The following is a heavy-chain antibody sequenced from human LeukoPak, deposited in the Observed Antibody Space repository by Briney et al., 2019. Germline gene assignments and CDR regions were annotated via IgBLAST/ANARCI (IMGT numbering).Heavy chain of an antibody. J-gene: IGHJ4*02. Sequence: SETLSLTCTVSGGSISSSSYYWGWIRQPPGKGLEWIGSIYYSGSTYYNPSLKSRVTISVDTSKNQFSLKLSSVTAADTAVYYCARVRYFDWLRPLYYFDYWGQGTLVTVSS. CDR3: ARVRYFDWLRPLYYFDY. CDR2: IYYSGST. D-gene: IGHD3-9*01. CDR1: GGSISSSSYY. V-gene: IGHV4-39*07.